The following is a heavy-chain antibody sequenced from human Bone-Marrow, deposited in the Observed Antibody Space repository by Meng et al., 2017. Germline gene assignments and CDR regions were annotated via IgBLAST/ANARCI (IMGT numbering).Heavy chain of an antibody. D-gene: IGHD2-2*01. V-gene: IGHV1-18*01. J-gene: IGHJ4*02. CDR3: ARFYCSSTSCPHVLFDY. CDR2: ISAYNGNT. Sequence: QVQLVQSGSELKKPGASVTVSCEASGFIFTIYAISWVRQAPGQGLQYMGWISAYNGNTNYAQELQGRVTMTTDTSTSTAYMELRSLRFDDTAVYYCARFYCSSTSCPHVLFDYWGQGTLVTVSS. CDR1: GFIFTIYA.